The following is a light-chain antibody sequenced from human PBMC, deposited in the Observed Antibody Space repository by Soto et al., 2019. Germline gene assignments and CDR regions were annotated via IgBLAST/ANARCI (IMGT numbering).Light chain of an antibody. Sequence: DIQMTQSPSSLSASVGDRVTITCQASQDISNYLNWYQQKPGKAPKLLIYDASNLETGVPSRFSGSGSGTDFTLKISRVEAEDVGVYYCMQALQTPAITFGQGTRLEIK. CDR3: MQALQTPAIT. CDR1: QDISNY. CDR2: DAS. J-gene: IGKJ5*01. V-gene: IGKV1-33*01.